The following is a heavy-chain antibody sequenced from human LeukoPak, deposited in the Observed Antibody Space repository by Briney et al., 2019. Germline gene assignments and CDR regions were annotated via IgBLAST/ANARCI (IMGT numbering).Heavy chain of an antibody. D-gene: IGHD5-24*01. V-gene: IGHV4-59*08. CDR2: IYNSGST. J-gene: IGHJ4*02. CDR3: ARHVDGYGTIHD. Sequence: SETLSLTCTVSGGSISSYYWSWIRQPPGKGLEWIGYIYNSGSTNYNPSLKGRVTISVDTSKNQFSLKLSSVTAADTAVYYCARHVDGYGTIHDWGQGTLVTVSS. CDR1: GGSISSYY.